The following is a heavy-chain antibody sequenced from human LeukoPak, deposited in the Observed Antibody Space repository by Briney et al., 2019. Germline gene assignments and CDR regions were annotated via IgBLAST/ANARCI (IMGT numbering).Heavy chain of an antibody. CDR3: ARDARHRYCSSSSCYRGWLDP. Sequence: SVKVSCKASRGTFSSYAISWARQAPGQGLEWMGGIIPIFGTANYAQKFQGRVTITADESTSTAYMELSSLRSEDTAVYYCARDARHRYCSSSSCYRGWLDPWGQGTPVTVSS. CDR1: RGTFSSYA. CDR2: IIPIFGTA. J-gene: IGHJ5*02. V-gene: IGHV1-69*13. D-gene: IGHD2-2*01.